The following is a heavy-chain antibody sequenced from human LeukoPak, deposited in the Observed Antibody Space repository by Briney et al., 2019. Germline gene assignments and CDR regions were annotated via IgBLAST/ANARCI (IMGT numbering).Heavy chain of an antibody. J-gene: IGHJ4*02. Sequence: SVKVSCKASGGTFSSYAISWVRQAPGQGLEWMGGIIPIFGTANYAQKFQGRVTITADESTSTAYMELSSLRSEDTAVYYCARDQDYYDSSGYIPADWGQGTLLTVSS. D-gene: IGHD3-22*01. CDR2: IIPIFGTA. CDR3: ARDQDYYDSSGYIPAD. V-gene: IGHV1-69*01. CDR1: GGTFSSYA.